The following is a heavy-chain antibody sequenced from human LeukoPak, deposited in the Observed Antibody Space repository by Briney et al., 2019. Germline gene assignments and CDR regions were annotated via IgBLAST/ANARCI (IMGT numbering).Heavy chain of an antibody. J-gene: IGHJ4*02. V-gene: IGHV5-51*01. CDR2: IYPDDSDT. Sequence: GESLKISCKGSGYIFTNYWIAWVRQMPGKGLEWMGIIYPDDSDTRYSPSFQGQVTISADKSISTAYLQRSSLKASDTAMYYCARRSYYDSGGYYYDFWGQGTLVTVSS. D-gene: IGHD3-22*01. CDR1: GYIFTNYW. CDR3: ARRSYYDSGGYYYDF.